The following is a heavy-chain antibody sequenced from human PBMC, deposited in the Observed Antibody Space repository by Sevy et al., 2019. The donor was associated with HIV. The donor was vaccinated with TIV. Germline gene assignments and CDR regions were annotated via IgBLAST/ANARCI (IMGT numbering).Heavy chain of an antibody. Sequence: ASVKVSCKASDYTFSTQGFNWVRQAPGQGLEGMGWISAYNGNTKYAQKFQGRVTMTTDTSTSTAYMERRSRTCDDTAGYYCARDWAPGYYYDAIGVKRDYYFDYWGQGTLVTVSS. CDR2: ISAYNGNT. CDR1: DYTFSTQG. CDR3: ARDWAPGYYYDAIGVKRDYYFDY. J-gene: IGHJ4*02. V-gene: IGHV1-18*01. D-gene: IGHD3-22*01.